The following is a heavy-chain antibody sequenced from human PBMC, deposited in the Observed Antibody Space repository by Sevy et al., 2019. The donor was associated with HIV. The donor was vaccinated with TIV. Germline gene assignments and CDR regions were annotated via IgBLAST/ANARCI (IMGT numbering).Heavy chain of an antibody. CDR1: GFTFSSYG. V-gene: IGHV3-33*01. Sequence: GVSLRLSCAASGFTFSSYGMHWVRQAPGKGLEWVAVIWYDGSNKYYADSVKGRFTISRDNSKNTLYLQMNSLRAEATAVYYCARDWGATLDYWGQGTLVTVSS. CDR2: IWYDGSNK. J-gene: IGHJ4*02. D-gene: IGHD1-26*01. CDR3: ARDWGATLDY.